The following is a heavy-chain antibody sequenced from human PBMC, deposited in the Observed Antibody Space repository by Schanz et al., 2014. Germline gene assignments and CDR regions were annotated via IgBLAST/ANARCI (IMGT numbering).Heavy chain of an antibody. J-gene: IGHJ6*02. Sequence: EVQLVESGGGLVQPGGSLRLSCEASGFDFNSYSMNWVRQVPGKGLEWVSALSGSGGSTYYADSVKGRFTISRDNSENTLYLQMNSLSADDTAVFYCAKGMGYCSGGTCYDYYYYGLDVWGQGTTVTVSS. CDR1: GFDFNSYS. V-gene: IGHV3-23*04. CDR3: AKGMGYCSGGTCYDYYYYGLDV. D-gene: IGHD2-15*01. CDR2: LSGSGGST.